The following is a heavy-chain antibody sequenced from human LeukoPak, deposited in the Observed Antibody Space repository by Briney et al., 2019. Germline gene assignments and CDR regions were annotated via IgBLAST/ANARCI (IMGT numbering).Heavy chain of an antibody. J-gene: IGHJ4*02. CDR2: ISSSGSTI. CDR1: GFTFSSYE. CDR3: ARTIAALLGY. Sequence: TGGSLRLSCAASGFTFSSYEMNWVRQAPGKGLEWVSYISSSGSTIYYADSVKGRFTISRDNAKNSLYLQMNSLRAEDTAVYYCARTIAALLGYWGQGTLVTVSS. D-gene: IGHD6-13*01. V-gene: IGHV3-48*03.